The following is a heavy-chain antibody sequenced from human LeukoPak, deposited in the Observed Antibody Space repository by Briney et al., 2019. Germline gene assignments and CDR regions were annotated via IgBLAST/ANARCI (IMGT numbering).Heavy chain of an antibody. V-gene: IGHV1-69*13. CDR2: IIPIFGTA. J-gene: IGHJ4*02. D-gene: IGHD5-18*01. Sequence: ASVKVSCKASGGTFSSYAISWVRQAPGQGLEWVGGIIPIFGTANYVQKFQGRVTITADESPSTAYMELSSLRSEDTAVYYRASGGYSYGHTAYYFDYWGQGTLVTVSS. CDR3: ASGGYSYGHTAYYFDY. CDR1: GGTFSSYA.